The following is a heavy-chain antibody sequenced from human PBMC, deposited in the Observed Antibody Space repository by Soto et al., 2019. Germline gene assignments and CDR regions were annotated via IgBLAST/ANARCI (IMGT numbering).Heavy chain of an antibody. Sequence: QVQLVQSGAEVKRPGSSVKVSCKASGDTFAFHSINWVRQAPGLGLEWMGRINPILSMSNYAQRFQGRVTMTPEKSMSTAYMVLSILRSEDTAIYYCATSYGSGYRAFDYWGQGALVTVSS. D-gene: IGHD3-10*01. J-gene: IGHJ4*02. CDR1: GDTFAFHS. V-gene: IGHV1-69*02. CDR3: ATSYGSGYRAFDY. CDR2: INPILSMS.